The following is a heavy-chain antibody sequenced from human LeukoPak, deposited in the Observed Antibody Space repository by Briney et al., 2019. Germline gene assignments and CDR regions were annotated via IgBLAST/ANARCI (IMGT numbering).Heavy chain of an antibody. Sequence: LAGGSLRLSCAASGFTFSSYGMHWVRQAPGKGLEWVAVISYDGSNKYYADSVKGRFTISRDNSKNTLYLQMNSPRAEDTAVYYCAKGPHVPFGKKPLFDYWGQGTLVTVSS. D-gene: IGHD3-10*01. V-gene: IGHV3-30*18. J-gene: IGHJ4*02. CDR1: GFTFSSYG. CDR2: ISYDGSNK. CDR3: AKGPHVPFGKKPLFDY.